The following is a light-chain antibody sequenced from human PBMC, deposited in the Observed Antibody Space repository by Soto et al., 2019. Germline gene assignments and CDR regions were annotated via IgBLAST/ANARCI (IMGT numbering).Light chain of an antibody. CDR3: SSYTTSNTRQTV. CDR1: SSDVGGYNY. V-gene: IGLV2-14*03. CDR2: DVS. Sequence: QSALTQPASLSGSPGQSITISCTGTSSDVGGYNYVSWYQHHPGKAPKLIIYDVSNRPSGVSIRFSGSKSDNTASLTISGLQPEDEADYHCSSYTTSNTRQTVFGTGTKVTVL. J-gene: IGLJ1*01.